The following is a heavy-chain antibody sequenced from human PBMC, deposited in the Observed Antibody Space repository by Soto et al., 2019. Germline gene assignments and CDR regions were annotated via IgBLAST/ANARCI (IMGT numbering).Heavy chain of an antibody. Sequence: DVQLVESGGGLVQPGGSLRLSCAASGFIFSNAWMNWVRQAPGKGLEWVGRIKSKTSGGTTEYAAPVKGRFTVSRDDSERTVYLQMNSLKTEDTAVYYCTTGYRSTDFGWGPGTLVTVSS. CDR1: GFIFSNAW. D-gene: IGHD6-19*01. V-gene: IGHV3-15*07. J-gene: IGHJ4*02. CDR2: IKSKTSGGTT. CDR3: TTGYRSTDFG.